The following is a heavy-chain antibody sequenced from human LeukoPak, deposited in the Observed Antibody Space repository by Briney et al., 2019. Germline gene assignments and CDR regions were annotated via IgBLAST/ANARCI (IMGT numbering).Heavy chain of an antibody. CDR3: ARDVYGDYSLGWYFDL. D-gene: IGHD4-17*01. CDR2: INPNSGGT. V-gene: IGHV1-2*02. J-gene: IGHJ2*01. CDR1: GYTFTGYY. Sequence: ASVKVSCKASGYTFTGYYMHWVRQAPGQGLEWMGWINPNSGGTNYAQKFQGRVTMTRDTSISTAYMELSRLRSDDTAVYYCARDVYGDYSLGWYFDLWGRGTLVTVSS.